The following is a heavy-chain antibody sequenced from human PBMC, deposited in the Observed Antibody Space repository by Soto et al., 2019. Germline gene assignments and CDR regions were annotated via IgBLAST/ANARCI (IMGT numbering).Heavy chain of an antibody. Sequence: SVQVSCKAPGGTFSTYAISWGRQAPGQGLEWMGGIIPMFGTANYAQRFQDRVTITADESTNTVYMELSSLRSEDTAVYFCASGIQLWLRRIDNGYSGWGQGTLVTVSS. J-gene: IGHJ4*02. V-gene: IGHV1-69*13. D-gene: IGHD5-18*01. CDR1: GGTFSTYA. CDR3: ASGIQLWLRRIDNGYSG. CDR2: IIPMFGTA.